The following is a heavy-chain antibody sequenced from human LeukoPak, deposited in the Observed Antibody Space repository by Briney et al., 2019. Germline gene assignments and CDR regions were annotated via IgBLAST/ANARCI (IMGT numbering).Heavy chain of an antibody. Sequence: PSETLSLTCAVYGGPLSENYWTWIRQPPGKGLEWIGEINHSGRTNYNPSLKSRVTISVDSSKNQFSLELSSVTAADTAVYYCARGRGVVVRDWFDYWGQGTLVTVSS. CDR1: GGPLSENY. CDR2: INHSGRT. V-gene: IGHV4-34*01. CDR3: ARGRGVVVRDWFDY. D-gene: IGHD2-15*01. J-gene: IGHJ4*02.